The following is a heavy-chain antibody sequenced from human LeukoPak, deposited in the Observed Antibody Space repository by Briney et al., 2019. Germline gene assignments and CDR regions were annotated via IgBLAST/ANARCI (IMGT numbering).Heavy chain of an antibody. J-gene: IGHJ4*02. D-gene: IGHD1-7*01. Sequence: GGSLRLSCAASGFTLSGHWMTWVRQAPGKGLEWVANINQDGSAKYYVDSVKGRFTISRDNAKNSMYLQMNSLRAEEPAVYYCARWDIRGTAHQLDYWGQGTLVTVSS. CDR3: ARWDIRGTAHQLDY. V-gene: IGHV3-7*01. CDR2: INQDGSAK. CDR1: GFTLSGHW.